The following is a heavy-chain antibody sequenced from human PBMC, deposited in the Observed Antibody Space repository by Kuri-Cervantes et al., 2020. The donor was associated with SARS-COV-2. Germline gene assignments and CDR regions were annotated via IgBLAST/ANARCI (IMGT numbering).Heavy chain of an antibody. J-gene: IGHJ4*02. CDR1: GFTFSSYA. D-gene: IGHD5-12*01. CDR2: ISGSGGST. V-gene: IGHV3-23*01. CDR3: ARKGYSGYVY. Sequence: GESLKISCAASGFTFSSYAMHWVRQAPGKGLEWVSAISGSGGSTYYADSVKGRFTISRDNSKNTLYLQMNSLRAEDTAVYYCARKGYSGYVYWGQGTPVTVSS.